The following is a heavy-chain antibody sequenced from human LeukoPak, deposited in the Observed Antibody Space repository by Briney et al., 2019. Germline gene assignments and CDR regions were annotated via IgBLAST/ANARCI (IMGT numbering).Heavy chain of an antibody. CDR3: AGATVDAFDI. D-gene: IGHD1-26*01. CDR1: GFTFDDYT. Sequence: GGSLRLSCAASGFTFDDYTMHWVRQAPGKGLEWVSLISWDGGSTYYADSVKGRFTISRDNSKNSLYLQMNSLRTEDTALCYCAGATVDAFDIWGQGTMVTVSS. J-gene: IGHJ3*02. CDR2: ISWDGGST. V-gene: IGHV3-43*01.